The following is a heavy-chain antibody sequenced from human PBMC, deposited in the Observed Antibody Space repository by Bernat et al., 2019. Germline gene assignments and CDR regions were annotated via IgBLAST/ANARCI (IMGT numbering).Heavy chain of an antibody. Sequence: EVQLVESGGGLVKPGGSLRLSCAASGFTFSSYSMNWVRQAPGKGLEWVSSISSSSSYIYYADSVKGRFTISRDNAKNSLYLQMNSLRAEDTAVYYCARDVGLRYSSGWYLGGSDYWGQGTLVTVSS. CDR1: GFTFSSYS. CDR3: ARDVGLRYSSGWYLGGSDY. J-gene: IGHJ4*02. D-gene: IGHD6-19*01. V-gene: IGHV3-21*01. CDR2: ISSSSSYI.